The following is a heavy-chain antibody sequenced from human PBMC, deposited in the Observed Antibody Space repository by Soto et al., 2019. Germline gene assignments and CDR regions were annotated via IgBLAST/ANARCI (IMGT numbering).Heavy chain of an antibody. CDR3: ARVQWFIVPFDP. J-gene: IGHJ5*02. V-gene: IGHV3-23*01. CDR2: ITNGGST. D-gene: IGHD2-8*01. CDR1: GFTFSTYP. Sequence: EVQLLESGGGLVQPGGSLTLSCVASGFTFSTYPMSWVRQAPGKGLEWVSAITNGGSTYYADSVKGRFTISRDNSDNTLFLQMHSLRAEDTAVYYCARVQWFIVPFDPWGQGTLVTVSS.